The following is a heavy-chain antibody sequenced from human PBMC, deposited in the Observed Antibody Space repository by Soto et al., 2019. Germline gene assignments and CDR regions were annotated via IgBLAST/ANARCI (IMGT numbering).Heavy chain of an antibody. J-gene: IGHJ4*02. CDR1: GGSFSGYY. CDR3: ATGGGAAPGT. CDR2: IDHSGSI. D-gene: IGHD6-13*01. Sequence: SETLSLTCAVYGGSFSGYYWSWIRQTPGKGLEWIGEIDHSGSIKYNPSLESRVSTSLDTSRNQFSLKLSSVTAADSAVFYCATGGGAAPGTWGQGTLVTVSS. V-gene: IGHV4-34*01.